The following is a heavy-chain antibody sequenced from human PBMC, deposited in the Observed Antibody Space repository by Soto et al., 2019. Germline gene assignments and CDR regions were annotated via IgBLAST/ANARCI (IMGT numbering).Heavy chain of an antibody. J-gene: IGHJ6*02. D-gene: IGHD2-2*02. V-gene: IGHV1-18*01. CDR2: ISAYNGNT. CDR1: GYTFTSYG. CDR3: ARARYTPYYYYGMDV. Sequence: GASVKVSCKASGYTFTSYGISWVRQAPGQGLEWMGWISAYNGNTNYAQKLQGRVTMTTDTSTSTAYMELRSLRSDDTAVYYCARARYTPYYYYGMDVWGQGTTVTVPS.